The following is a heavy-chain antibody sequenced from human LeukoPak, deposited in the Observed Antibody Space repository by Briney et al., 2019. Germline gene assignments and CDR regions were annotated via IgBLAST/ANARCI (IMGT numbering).Heavy chain of an antibody. V-gene: IGHV3-30*02. CDR3: AKDLLTMIVVVLGYFDY. Sequence: GGSLRLSCAASGFTFSSYDMYWVRQAPGKGLEWVAFIRYDGSNKYYADSVKGRFTISRDNSKNTLYLQMNSLRAEDTAVYYCAKDLLTMIVVVLGYFDYWGQGTLVTVSS. CDR1: GFTFSSYD. J-gene: IGHJ4*02. D-gene: IGHD3-22*01. CDR2: IRYDGSNK.